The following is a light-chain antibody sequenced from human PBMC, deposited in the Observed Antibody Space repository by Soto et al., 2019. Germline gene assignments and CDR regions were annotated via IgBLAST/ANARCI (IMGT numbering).Light chain of an antibody. CDR3: QQSNTYPWT. CDR2: KAS. CDR1: QGISRW. J-gene: IGKJ1*01. V-gene: IGKV1-5*03. Sequence: DIQMTQSPSTLSASVGDRVIITCRASQGISRWLAWYQQKPGKAPKLLIYKASNLQSGVPSRFSGSGSGTEFTLTISSLQPDDFATYYCQQSNTYPWTFGQGTKVEIK.